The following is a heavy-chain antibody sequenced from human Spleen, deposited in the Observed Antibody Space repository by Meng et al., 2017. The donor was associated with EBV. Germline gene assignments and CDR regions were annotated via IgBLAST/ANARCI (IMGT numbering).Heavy chain of an antibody. D-gene: IGHD5-18*01. V-gene: IGHV2-5*02. J-gene: IGHJ4*02. Sequence: TLEESCPTLLKPTQSLTLSCTFSAFSLSTSGVGVGWIRQSEGKGLEWLALIYWADDKRYSPSLKSRLTITKDTSKNWVVLTMTNRDPVDTATYYCAHSGYSDGFDYWGQGTLVTVSS. CDR1: AFSLSTSGVG. CDR3: AHSGYSDGFDY. CDR2: IYWADDK.